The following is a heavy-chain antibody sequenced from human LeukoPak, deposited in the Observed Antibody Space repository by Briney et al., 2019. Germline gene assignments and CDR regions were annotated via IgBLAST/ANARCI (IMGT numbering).Heavy chain of an antibody. D-gene: IGHD6-13*01. J-gene: IGHJ1*01. CDR1: EFTFSTYS. CDR3: ARSYSISFRSGCGS. V-gene: IGHV3-21*01. Sequence: GGSLRLSCAASEFTFSTYSMNRVRQAPGKGLEWVSSISSSSSYIFYADSVKGRFTISRDNAKNSLFLQMNSLRAEDTAVYYCARSYSISFRSGCGSRGQGTLVTVSS. CDR2: ISSSSSYI.